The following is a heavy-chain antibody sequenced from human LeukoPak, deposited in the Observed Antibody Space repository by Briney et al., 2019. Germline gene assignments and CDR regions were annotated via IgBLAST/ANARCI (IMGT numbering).Heavy chain of an antibody. V-gene: IGHV3-21*01. CDR2: ISSSSSYI. CDR3: ARELEIAAAGSFDY. CDR1: GSTFSSYS. J-gene: IGHJ4*02. Sequence: GGSLRLSCAASGSTFSSYSMNWVRQAPGKGLEWVSSISSSSSYIYYADSVKGRFTISRDNAKNSLYLQMNSLRAEDTAVYYCARELEIAAAGSFDYWGQGTLVTVSS. D-gene: IGHD6-13*01.